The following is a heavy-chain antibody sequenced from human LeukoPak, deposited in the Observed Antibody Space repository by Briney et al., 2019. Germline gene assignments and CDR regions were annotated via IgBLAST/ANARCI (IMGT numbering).Heavy chain of an antibody. D-gene: IGHD6-13*01. CDR3: DAMTGQQLDY. Sequence: SETLPLTCTVSGYSISSGYYWGWIRQPPGKGLEWIGSIYHSGSTYYNPSLKSRVTISVDTSKNQFSLKLSSVTAADTAVYYCDAMTGQQLDYWGQGTLVTVSS. CDR2: IYHSGST. J-gene: IGHJ4*02. V-gene: IGHV4-38-2*02. CDR1: GYSISSGYY.